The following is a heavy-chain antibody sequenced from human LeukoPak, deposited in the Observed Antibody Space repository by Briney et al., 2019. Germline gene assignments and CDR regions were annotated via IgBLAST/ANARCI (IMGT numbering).Heavy chain of an antibody. CDR3: ARGVVVQPSANWFDP. Sequence: GASVTVSCKTSGYTFTTYAIHWVRQDPGQRLEWMGLINADDGNTRYSQRFQGRVTITRDTSANTAYMELSSLRFEDTAVYYCARGVVVQPSANWFDPWGQGTPVTVSS. J-gene: IGHJ5*02. D-gene: IGHD2-2*01. V-gene: IGHV1-3*01. CDR1: GYTFTTYA. CDR2: INADDGNT.